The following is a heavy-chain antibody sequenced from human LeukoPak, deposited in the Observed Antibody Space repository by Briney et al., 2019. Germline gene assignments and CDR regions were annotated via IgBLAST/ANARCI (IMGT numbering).Heavy chain of an antibody. D-gene: IGHD2-2*01. V-gene: IGHV3-30-3*01. J-gene: IGHJ3*02. CDR3: ARASFLGCSSTSCKPSDAFDI. CDR1: GFTFSSYA. Sequence: GGSLRLSCAASGFTFSSYAMHWVRQAPGKGLEWVAVISYDGSNKYYADSVKGRFTISRDNSKNTLYLQMNSLRAEDTAVYYCARASFLGCSSTSCKPSDAFDIWGQGTMVTVSS. CDR2: ISYDGSNK.